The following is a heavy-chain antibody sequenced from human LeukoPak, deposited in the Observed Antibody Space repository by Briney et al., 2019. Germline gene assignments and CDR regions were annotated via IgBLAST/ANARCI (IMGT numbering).Heavy chain of an antibody. CDR2: ISAYNGNT. CDR1: GYTFTSYG. CDR3: ARVEGLGYYYYMDV. J-gene: IGHJ6*03. D-gene: IGHD1-1*01. V-gene: IGHV1-18*01. Sequence: ASVNVSCKASGYTFTSYGISWVRQAPGQGLEWMGWISAYNGNTNYAQKLQGRVTMTTDTSTSTAYMELRSLRSDDTAVYYCARVEGLGYYYYMDVWGKGTTVTVSS.